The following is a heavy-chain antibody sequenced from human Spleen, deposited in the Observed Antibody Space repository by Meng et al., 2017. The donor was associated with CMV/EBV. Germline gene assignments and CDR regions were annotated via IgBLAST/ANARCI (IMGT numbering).Heavy chain of an antibody. Sequence: GESLKISCAASGFTFSNAWMSWVRQPRGKGLEWVALISYAGSSKYYADSVKGRFIISRDNSKNTQYLQMNSLRAEDTAVYYCARDLGQRGGAFDYWGQGTLVTVSS. CDR2: ISYAGSSK. CDR1: GFTFSNAW. D-gene: IGHD3-10*01. J-gene: IGHJ4*02. V-gene: IGHV3-30-3*01. CDR3: ARDLGQRGGAFDY.